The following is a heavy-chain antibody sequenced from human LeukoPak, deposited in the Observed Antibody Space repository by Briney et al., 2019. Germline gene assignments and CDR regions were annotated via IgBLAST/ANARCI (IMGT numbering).Heavy chain of an antibody. Sequence: SETLSLTCTVSGGSISSGNFYWSWIRQPPGKGLEWIGYIFYLGSTYYNLSLKSRVTMSVDTSKNQFSLILRSVTAADTAVYYCARKYPDHWFDPWGQGTLVTVSS. CDR3: ARKYPDHWFDP. D-gene: IGHD6-6*01. J-gene: IGHJ5*02. CDR2: IFYLGST. V-gene: IGHV4-30-4*01. CDR1: GGSISSGNFY.